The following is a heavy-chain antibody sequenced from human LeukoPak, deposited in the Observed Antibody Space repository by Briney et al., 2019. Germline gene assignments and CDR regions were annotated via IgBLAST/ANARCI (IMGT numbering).Heavy chain of an antibody. CDR1: GGSISSGGYS. D-gene: IGHD3-10*01. Sequence: PSETLSLTCAVSGGSISSGGYSWSWIRQPAGKGLEWIGYIYHSGSTYYNPSLKSRVTISVDRSKNQFSLKLSSVTAADTAVYYCARATGGHFDYWGQGTLVTVSS. V-gene: IGHV4-30-2*01. CDR3: ARATGGHFDY. J-gene: IGHJ4*02. CDR2: IYHSGST.